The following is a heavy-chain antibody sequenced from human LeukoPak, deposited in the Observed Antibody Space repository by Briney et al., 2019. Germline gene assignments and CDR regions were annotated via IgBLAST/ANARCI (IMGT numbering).Heavy chain of an antibody. CDR3: ARGANYYDSSGYYYNY. J-gene: IGHJ4*02. D-gene: IGHD3-22*01. CDR2: MNPNSGNT. CDR1: GYTFTSYY. Sequence: ASVKVSCKASGYTFTSYYINWVRQATGQGLEWMGWMNPNSGNTGYAQKFQGRVTITRNTSISTAYMELSSLRSEDTAVYYCARGANYYDSSGYYYNYWGQGTLVTVSS. V-gene: IGHV1-8*03.